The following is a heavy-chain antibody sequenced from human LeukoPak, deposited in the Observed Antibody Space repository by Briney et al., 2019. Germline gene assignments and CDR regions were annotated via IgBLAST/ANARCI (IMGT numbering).Heavy chain of an antibody. CDR2: IYYSGST. J-gene: IGHJ3*02. V-gene: IGHV4-59*08. CDR3: ARLSAVAGTDDAFDI. CDR1: GGSISSYY. D-gene: IGHD6-19*01. Sequence: PSETLSLTCTVSGGSISSYYWSWIRQPPGKGLEWIGYIYYSGSTNYNPSLKSRVTISVDTSKNQFSLKLSSVTAADTAVYYCARLSAVAGTDDAFDIWGQGAMVTVSS.